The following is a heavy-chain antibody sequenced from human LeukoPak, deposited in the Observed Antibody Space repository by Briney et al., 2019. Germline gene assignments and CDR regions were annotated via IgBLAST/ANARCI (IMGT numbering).Heavy chain of an antibody. CDR3: ASGRDPIRYCSGGSCTNYYYGMDV. V-gene: IGHV3-21*01. CDR1: GFTFSSYS. Sequence: QPGGSLRLSCAASGFTFSSYSMNWVRQAPGKGLEWVPSISSSSSYIYYADSVKGRFTISRDNAKNSLYLQMNSLRAEDTAVYYCASGRDPIRYCSGGSCTNYYYGMDVWGQGTTVTVSS. J-gene: IGHJ6*02. CDR2: ISSSSSYI. D-gene: IGHD2-15*01.